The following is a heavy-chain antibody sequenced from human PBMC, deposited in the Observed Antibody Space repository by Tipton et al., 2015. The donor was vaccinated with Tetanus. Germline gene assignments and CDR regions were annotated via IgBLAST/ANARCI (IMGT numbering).Heavy chain of an antibody. CDR3: ARANYDNSKKGPFDS. V-gene: IGHV4-61*01. CDR1: GGSIRSDNYS. D-gene: IGHD3-3*01. Sequence: TLSLTCTVSGGSIRSDNYSWNWIRQPPGKGLEWLAYISYSGRTNSNYPLKSRITISQDTSKNQFSLKLTSVTAADTAVYYCARANYDNSKKGPFDSWGQGTLVIVSS. J-gene: IGHJ4*02. CDR2: ISYSGRT.